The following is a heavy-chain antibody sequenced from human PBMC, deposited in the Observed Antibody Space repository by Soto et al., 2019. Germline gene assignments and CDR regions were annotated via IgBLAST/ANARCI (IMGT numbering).Heavy chain of an antibody. CDR1: GFTFSSYA. CDR2: ISSSRSYI. J-gene: IGHJ4*02. Sequence: NPGGSLRLSCAASGFTFSSYAMNWVRQAPGKGLEWVSSISSSRSYIYYADSVKGRFIISRDNAKNSLYLQMNSLIAEDTAVYYCARDRYYYGSEKGYWGQGTLVTVSS. CDR3: ARDRYYYGSEKGY. V-gene: IGHV3-21*01. D-gene: IGHD3-10*01.